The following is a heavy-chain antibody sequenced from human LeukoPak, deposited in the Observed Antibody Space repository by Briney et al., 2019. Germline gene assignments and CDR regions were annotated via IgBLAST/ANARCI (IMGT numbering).Heavy chain of an antibody. CDR2: IRSDGSNK. CDR3: AELGITMIGGV. V-gene: IGHV3-30*02. Sequence: GGSLRLSCAASGFTFSSYGMHWVRQAPGKGLEWVAFIRSDGSNKYYADSVKGRFTISRDNSKNTLYLQMNSLRAEDTAVYYCAELGITMIGGVWGKGTTVTISS. D-gene: IGHD3-10*02. J-gene: IGHJ6*04. CDR1: GFTFSSYG.